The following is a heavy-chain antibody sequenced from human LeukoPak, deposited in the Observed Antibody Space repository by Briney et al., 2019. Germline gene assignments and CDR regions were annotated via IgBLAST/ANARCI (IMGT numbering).Heavy chain of an antibody. J-gene: IGHJ4*02. CDR3: ARGPLGGSSARDY. V-gene: IGHV4-59*01. D-gene: IGHD6-6*01. Sequence: PSETLSLTCTVSGGSISSYYWSWIRQPPGKGLEWLGYIYYSGSTNYNPSLKSRVTISIDTSKNQFSLKLSSVTAADTAVYYCARGPLGGSSARDYWGQGTLVTVSS. CDR1: GGSISSYY. CDR2: IYYSGST.